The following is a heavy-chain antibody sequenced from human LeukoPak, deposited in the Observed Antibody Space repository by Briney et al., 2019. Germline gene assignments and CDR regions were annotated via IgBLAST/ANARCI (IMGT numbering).Heavy chain of an antibody. CDR3: ARDTPGYCSGGSCPFDP. J-gene: IGHJ5*02. D-gene: IGHD2-15*01. CDR1: GYTFTSYG. CDR2: ISAYNGNT. V-gene: IGHV1-18*01. Sequence: ASVKVSCKASGYTFTSYGISWVRPAPGQGLEWMGWISAYNGNTNYAQKLQGRVTMTTDTSTSTAYMELRSLRSDDTAVYYCARDTPGYCSGGSCPFDPWGQGTLVTVSS.